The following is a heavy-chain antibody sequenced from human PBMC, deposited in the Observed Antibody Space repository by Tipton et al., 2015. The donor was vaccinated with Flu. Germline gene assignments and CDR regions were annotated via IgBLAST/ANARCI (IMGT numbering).Heavy chain of an antibody. J-gene: IGHJ4*02. V-gene: IGHV3-30*01. D-gene: IGHD3-3*01. Sequence: RSLRLSCAASGFTFSSYAMHWARQAPGKGLEWVAVISFDGSDKYYADSVKGRFTISRDNSKNTLYLQMNSLRAEDTAVYYCAGDTIFGVAHWGQGTLVTVSS. CDR3: AGDTIFGVAH. CDR1: GFTFSSYA. CDR2: ISFDGSDK.